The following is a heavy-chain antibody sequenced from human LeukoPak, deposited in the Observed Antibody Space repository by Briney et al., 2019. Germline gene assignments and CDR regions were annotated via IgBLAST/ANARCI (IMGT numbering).Heavy chain of an antibody. V-gene: IGHV4-39*01. J-gene: IGHJ3*02. CDR2: IYYSGST. Sequence: SETLSLTCTVSGGSISSSSYYWGWIRQPPGKGLEWIGSIYYSGSTYYNPSLKSRVTISVDTSKNQFSLKLSSVTAADTAVYYCARQDYDFWSGYLDAFDIWGQGTMVTVSS. CDR1: GGSISSSSYY. CDR3: ARQDYDFWSGYLDAFDI. D-gene: IGHD3-3*01.